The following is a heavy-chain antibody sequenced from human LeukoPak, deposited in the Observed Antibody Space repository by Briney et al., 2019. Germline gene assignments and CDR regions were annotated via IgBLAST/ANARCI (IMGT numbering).Heavy chain of an antibody. V-gene: IGHV3-23*01. CDR3: ARQGYYDSGTFDI. J-gene: IGHJ3*02. CDR2: NSGSAVDT. Sequence: PGGSLRLSCAASGLTFSRGAMSWGRQAPGKGLEWVSTNSGSAVDTGNADSVKGRFTISRHNSKTTLYLQMTSLRAADTAVYYCARQGYYDSGTFDIWGQGTMVTVSS. CDR1: GLTFSRGA. D-gene: IGHD3-22*01.